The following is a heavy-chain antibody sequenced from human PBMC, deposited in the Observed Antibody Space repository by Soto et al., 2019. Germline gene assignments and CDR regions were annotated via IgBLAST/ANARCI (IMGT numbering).Heavy chain of an antibody. CDR3: ARSPAGFAYFDY. J-gene: IGHJ4*02. CDR2: IDWDDDK. D-gene: IGHD3-10*01. V-gene: IGHV2-70*01. Sequence: SGPTLVNPTQTLTLTCTFSGFSLSTSGMCVSWIRQPPGKALEWLALIDWDDDKYYSTSLKTRLTISKDTSKNQVVLTMTNMDPVDTATFCCARSPAGFAYFDYGGQGTLVTVSS. CDR1: GFSLSTSGMC.